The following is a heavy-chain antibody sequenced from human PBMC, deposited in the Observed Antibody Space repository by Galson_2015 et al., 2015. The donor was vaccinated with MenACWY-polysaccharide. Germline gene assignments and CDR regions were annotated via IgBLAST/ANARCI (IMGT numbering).Heavy chain of an antibody. Sequence: SLRLSCAASGFTFSSYWMHWVRQAPGKGLVWVSHINTDGSGTSYADSVKGRFTISRDNAKNTLYPQMNSLRAEDTAVYYCATYGSGINWGQGTLVTVSS. J-gene: IGHJ4*02. CDR1: GFTFSSYW. CDR3: ATYGSGIN. CDR2: INTDGSGT. D-gene: IGHD3-10*01. V-gene: IGHV3-74*01.